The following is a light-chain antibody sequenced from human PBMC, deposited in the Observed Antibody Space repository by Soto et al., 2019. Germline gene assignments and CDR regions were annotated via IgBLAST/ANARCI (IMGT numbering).Light chain of an antibody. CDR2: GTT. CDR1: QTVSSSY. Sequence: EIVLTQSPGTVSLSPGETATLSCRASQTVSSSYLAWYQQKPGQAPRLLIYGTTSRATGVPDRFSGGGSGTAFTLTISRLEPEDFAVYNCQQYGSPPPTFGGGTKVEIK. CDR3: QQYGSPPPT. J-gene: IGKJ4*01. V-gene: IGKV3-20*01.